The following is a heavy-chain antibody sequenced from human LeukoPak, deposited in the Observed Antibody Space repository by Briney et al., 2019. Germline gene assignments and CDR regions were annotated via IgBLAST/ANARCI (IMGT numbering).Heavy chain of an antibody. J-gene: IGHJ4*02. D-gene: IGHD7-27*01. Sequence: GRSLRLSCAASGFTFSNYGMHWVRQAPGKGLEWVAVIWYDGSNKYYADSVKGRFTISRDNSKNTLYLQMNSLRAEDTAVYYCARDPGTGAFDYWGQGTLVTVSS. CDR1: GFTFSNYG. CDR2: IWYDGSNK. CDR3: ARDPGTGAFDY. V-gene: IGHV3-33*08.